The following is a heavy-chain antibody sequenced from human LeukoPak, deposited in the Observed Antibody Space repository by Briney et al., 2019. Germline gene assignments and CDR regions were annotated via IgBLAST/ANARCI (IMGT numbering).Heavy chain of an antibody. CDR3: AKGHSAHGTGFDG. D-gene: IGHD1-1*01. J-gene: IGHJ4*02. V-gene: IGHV3-23*01. CDR1: GITFTNFG. Sequence: GGSLRLSCAASGITFTNFGMSWVRQAPGKGLEWVSGISGSGDSTYYADSVKGRLTISRDNFKNTLYLQMNSLRVEDTAVYYCAKGHSAHGTGFDGWGQGTLVIASS. CDR2: ISGSGDST.